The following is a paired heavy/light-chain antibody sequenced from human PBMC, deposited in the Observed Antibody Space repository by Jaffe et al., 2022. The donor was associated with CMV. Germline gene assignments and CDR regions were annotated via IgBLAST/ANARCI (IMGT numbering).Light chain of an antibody. V-gene: IGLV3-19*01. Sequence: SSELTQDPAVSVALGQTVRITCQGDSLRSYYASWYQQKPGQAPVVVIYGKTNRPSGIPDRFSGSSSGNTASLTISGALAEDEADYYCNSRDTSGDHLIFGGGTKLTVL. J-gene: IGLJ2*01. CDR1: SLRSYY. CDR2: GKT. CDR3: NSRDTSGDHLI.
Heavy chain of an antibody. J-gene: IGHJ4*02. V-gene: IGHV4-4*07. CDR3: AREGLGFFGYVNI. Sequence: QVQLQESGPGLVKPSETLSLTCTVSGGSVNSYYWSWIRQSAGKGLEWIGRIWTSGSTNYNPSLKSRVTMSIDTSKNQYYLNLTSVTAADTAVYYCAREGLGFFGYVNIWGQGIQVTVSS. CDR2: IWTSGST. CDR1: GGSVNSYY. D-gene: IGHD5-12*01.